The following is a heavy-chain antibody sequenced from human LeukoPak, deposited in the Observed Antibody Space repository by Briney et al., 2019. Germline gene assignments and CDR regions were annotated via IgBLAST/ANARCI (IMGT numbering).Heavy chain of an antibody. CDR2: IYHSGST. J-gene: IGHJ6*02. V-gene: IGHV4-30-2*01. Sequence: SQTLSLTCAVSGGSISSGGYSWSWIRQPPGKGLEWIGYIYHSGSTYYNPSLKSRVTISVDRSKNQFSLKLSSVTAADTAVYYCARGGLYGMGVWGQGTTVTVSS. D-gene: IGHD1-26*01. CDR3: ARGGLYGMGV. CDR1: GGSISSGGYS.